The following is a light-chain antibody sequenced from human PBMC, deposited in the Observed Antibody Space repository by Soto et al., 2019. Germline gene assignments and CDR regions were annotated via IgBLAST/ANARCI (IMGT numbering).Light chain of an antibody. CDR2: GGS. CDR3: QQYNNWLPT. CDR1: QSVSGN. Sequence: DIVMTQSPATLSVSPGDRVTLSCRASQSVSGNLAWYQQKPGQAPRLLIYGGSTRATGIPARFSGSGSETEFTLSISSQQSEDFAVYYCQQYNNWLPTFGQGTKVEIK. J-gene: IGKJ1*01. V-gene: IGKV3-15*01.